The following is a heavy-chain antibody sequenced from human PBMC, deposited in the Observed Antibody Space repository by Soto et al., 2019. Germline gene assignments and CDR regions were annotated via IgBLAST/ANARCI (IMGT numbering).Heavy chain of an antibody. CDR1: GYTFTSYY. Sequence: GASVTVSCTASGYTFTSYYMHWVRQAPGQGLEWMGIINPSGGSTSYAQKFQGRVTMTRDTSTSTVYMELSSLRSEDTAVYYCASLSLWSGDAFDIWGQGTMVTVSS. D-gene: IGHD3-3*01. CDR3: ASLSLWSGDAFDI. CDR2: INPSGGST. J-gene: IGHJ3*02. V-gene: IGHV1-46*03.